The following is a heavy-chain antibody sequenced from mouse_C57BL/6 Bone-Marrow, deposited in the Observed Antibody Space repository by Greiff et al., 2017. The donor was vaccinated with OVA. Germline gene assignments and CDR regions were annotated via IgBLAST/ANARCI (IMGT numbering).Heavy chain of an antibody. J-gene: IGHJ1*03. Sequence: EVQRVESGGGLVQSGRSLRLSCATSGFTFSDFYMEWVRQAPGKGLEWIAASRNKANDYTTEYSASVKGRFIVSRDTSQSILYLQMNALRAEDTAIYYCARDADGYYDWYFDVWGTGTTVTVSS. D-gene: IGHD2-3*01. CDR3: ARDADGYYDWYFDV. V-gene: IGHV7-1*01. CDR2: SRNKANDYTT. CDR1: GFTFSDFY.